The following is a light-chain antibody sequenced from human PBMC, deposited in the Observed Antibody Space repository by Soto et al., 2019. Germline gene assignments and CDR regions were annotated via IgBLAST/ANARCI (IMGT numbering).Light chain of an antibody. Sequence: DIQMTQTPATLSAFAGDRVTVTCRASQSVSSWVAWYQEKPGRGPKLLIYDASTWQSGVPSRFIGSGSGTEFTLTISSLQPDDFATYYCQQYDSYSWTFGQGTKVDIK. CDR3: QQYDSYSWT. J-gene: IGKJ1*01. CDR1: QSVSSW. V-gene: IGKV1-5*01. CDR2: DAS.